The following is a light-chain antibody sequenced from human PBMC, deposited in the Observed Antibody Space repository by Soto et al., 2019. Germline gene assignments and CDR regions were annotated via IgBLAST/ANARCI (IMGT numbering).Light chain of an antibody. J-gene: IGKJ5*01. CDR3: QQYNTYPIT. CDR1: QSVTTW. Sequence: IVMTQSPDSLAVSLRERAIITXXASQSVTTWVAWYQQKPGKAPKILIYNASNLESGLPSRFTGRGSGTEFTLTISSLQSDDFATYYCQQYNTYPITFGQGTRLDIK. V-gene: IGKV1-5*03. CDR2: NAS.